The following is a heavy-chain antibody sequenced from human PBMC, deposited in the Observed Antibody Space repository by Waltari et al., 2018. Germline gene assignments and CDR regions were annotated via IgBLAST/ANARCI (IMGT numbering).Heavy chain of an antibody. CDR3: ARGQPGSDAFDI. J-gene: IGHJ3*02. Sequence: QVQLAESGGGVVQPGGSLRLSCAASGFTFSDYAMHWVRQAPGKVLEWVTLITYDVSNKYYADSVKGRFTISRDDSKNTLHLQMNSLRDEDTAVYYCARGQPGSDAFDIWGQGTMVTVSS. CDR1: GFTFSDYA. D-gene: IGHD6-25*01. V-gene: IGHV3-30*02. CDR2: ITYDVSNK.